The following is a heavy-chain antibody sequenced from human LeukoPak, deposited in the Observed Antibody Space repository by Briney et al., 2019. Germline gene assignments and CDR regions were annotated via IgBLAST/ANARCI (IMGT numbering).Heavy chain of an antibody. Sequence: GGSLRLSSAASGFTFSTSAMTWVRQAPGKGLEWVSVITGSGDTTFYADSVKGRFTISRDNSKNTLYLQMNSLRAEDTALYYCAKEVIGHGDFLNWGQGTLVTVSS. J-gene: IGHJ1*01. CDR2: ITGSGDTT. D-gene: IGHD3-22*01. CDR3: AKEVIGHGDFLN. V-gene: IGHV3-23*01. CDR1: GFTFSTSA.